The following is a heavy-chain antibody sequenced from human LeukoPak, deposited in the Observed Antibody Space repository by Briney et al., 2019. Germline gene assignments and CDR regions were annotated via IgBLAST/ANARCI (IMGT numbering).Heavy chain of an antibody. J-gene: IGHJ4*02. Sequence: SVKVSCKTSGGTFSSYAMNWVRQAPGQGLEWMGWIVPICGTPINAQKFQGRLTIITDTSTSTAYMELNNLTSEDTAIYYCARGRSVGATTRRISFYFDYWGQGTLVTVSS. CDR1: GGTFSSYA. D-gene: IGHD1-26*01. CDR2: IVPICGTP. CDR3: ARGRSVGATTRRISFYFDY. V-gene: IGHV1-69*05.